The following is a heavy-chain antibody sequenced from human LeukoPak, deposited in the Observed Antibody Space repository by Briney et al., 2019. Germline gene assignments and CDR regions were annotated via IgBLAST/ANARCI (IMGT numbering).Heavy chain of an antibody. CDR3: ARDPVVTTWGSGLI. D-gene: IGHD4-23*01. J-gene: IGHJ4*02. V-gene: IGHV4-31*03. Sequence: SQTLSLTCTVSGGSISSGGYYWSWIRQHPGKGLEWIGYIYYSGSTYYNPSLKSRVTISVDTSKNQFSLKLSSVTAADTAVYYCARDPVVTTWGSGLIWGQGTLVTVSS. CDR2: IYYSGST. CDR1: GGSISSGGYY.